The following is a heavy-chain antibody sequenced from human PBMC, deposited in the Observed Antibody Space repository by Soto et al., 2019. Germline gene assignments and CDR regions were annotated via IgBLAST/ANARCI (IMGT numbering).Heavy chain of an antibody. D-gene: IGHD3-10*01. CDR1: GYSFTSYW. CDR2: IYPGDSDT. V-gene: IGHV5-51*01. Sequence: GESLKISCTGSGYSFTSYWIGWVRQMPGKGLEWMGIIYPGDSDTRYSPSFQGQVTISADKSISTAYLQWSSLKASDTAMYYCAITIMVRGVITDYYYGMDVWGQGTTVTVSS. J-gene: IGHJ6*02. CDR3: AITIMVRGVITDYYYGMDV.